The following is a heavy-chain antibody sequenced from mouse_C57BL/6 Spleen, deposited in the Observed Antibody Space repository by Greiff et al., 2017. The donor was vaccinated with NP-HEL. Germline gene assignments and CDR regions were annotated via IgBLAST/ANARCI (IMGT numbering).Heavy chain of an antibody. CDR2: FYPGSGSI. CDR3: ARHERRELTNWDEGFAY. V-gene: IGHV1-62-2*01. D-gene: IGHD4-1*01. J-gene: IGHJ3*01. Sequence: QVQLKQSGAELVKPGASVKLSCKASGYTFTEYTIHWVKQRSGQGLEWIGWFYPGSGSIKYNEKFKDKATLTADKSSSTVYMELSRLTSEDSAVYFCARHERRELTNWDEGFAYWGQGTLVTVSA. CDR1: GYTFTEYT.